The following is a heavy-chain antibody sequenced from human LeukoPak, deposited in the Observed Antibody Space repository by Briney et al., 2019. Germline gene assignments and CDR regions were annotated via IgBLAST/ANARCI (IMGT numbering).Heavy chain of an antibody. Sequence: GGSLRLSCAVSGLTFSSSWMDWVRQAPGKGLEWVASINPDGNKKYSADSVKGRFTISRDNAKNSLYLQMSNLRAEDTAVYFCARGGGLDVWGQGATVTVSS. D-gene: IGHD3-16*01. V-gene: IGHV3-7*03. CDR1: GLTFSSSW. CDR3: ARGGGLDV. CDR2: INPDGNKK. J-gene: IGHJ6*02.